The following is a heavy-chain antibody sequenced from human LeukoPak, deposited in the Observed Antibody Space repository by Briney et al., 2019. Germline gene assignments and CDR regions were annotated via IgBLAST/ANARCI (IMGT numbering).Heavy chain of an antibody. CDR1: GFTFSSYG. D-gene: IGHD3-10*01. V-gene: IGHV3-33*01. Sequence: GRSLRLSCAASGFTFSSYGMHWVRQAPGKGLEWVAVIWYDGGNKYYADSVKGRFTISRDNSKNTLYLQMNSLRAEDTAVYYCARGGSITMVRGVIAYWGQGTLVTVSS. J-gene: IGHJ4*02. CDR3: ARGGSITMVRGVIAY. CDR2: IWYDGGNK.